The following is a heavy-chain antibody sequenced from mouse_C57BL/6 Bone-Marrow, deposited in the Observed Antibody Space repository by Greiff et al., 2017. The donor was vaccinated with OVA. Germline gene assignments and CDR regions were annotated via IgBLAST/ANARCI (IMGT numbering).Heavy chain of an antibody. D-gene: IGHD2-1*01. Sequence: VQLQQSGPVLVKPGASVKMSCKASGYTFTDYYMNWVKQSPGKSLEWIGVINPYNGGTSYNQTFKGKATLTVDKSCSTDYMELNSLTSEDSAVYYCARDGNYEDFDYWGQGTTLTVSS. CDR3: ARDGNYEDFDY. CDR1: GYTFTDYY. V-gene: IGHV1-19*01. CDR2: INPYNGGT. J-gene: IGHJ2*01.